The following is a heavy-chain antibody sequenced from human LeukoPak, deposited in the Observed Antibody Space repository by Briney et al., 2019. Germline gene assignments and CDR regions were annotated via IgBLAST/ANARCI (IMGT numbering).Heavy chain of an antibody. D-gene: IGHD6-19*01. CDR3: ANGLAASGNFLLRDYYYFIDV. Sequence: PGGSLRLSCVASGFTFNNYAMHWVRQAPGKGLVWVSTINGNGAATYYADSFKGRFLISRDDSKSTVYLRMNKLRVEDSGLYYCANGLAASGNFLLRDYYYFIDVWGKGTTVTVSS. CDR1: GFTFNNYA. J-gene: IGHJ6*03. V-gene: IGHV3-23*01. CDR2: INGNGAAT.